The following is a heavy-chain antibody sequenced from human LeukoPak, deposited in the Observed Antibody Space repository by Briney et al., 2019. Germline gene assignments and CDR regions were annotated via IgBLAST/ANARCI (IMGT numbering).Heavy chain of an antibody. CDR3: ARRKYYYDSSNS. CDR1: GFTFTSYA. V-gene: IGHV3-23*01. J-gene: IGHJ4*02. D-gene: IGHD3-22*01. Sequence: GGSLRLSCAASGFTFTSYAMSWVRQPPGKGLEWVSVISGSGGSTYYADSVKGRFTISRDDSNNTLSLQMNSLRAEDTAVYYCARRKYYYDSSNSWGQGTLVTVSS. CDR2: ISGSGGST.